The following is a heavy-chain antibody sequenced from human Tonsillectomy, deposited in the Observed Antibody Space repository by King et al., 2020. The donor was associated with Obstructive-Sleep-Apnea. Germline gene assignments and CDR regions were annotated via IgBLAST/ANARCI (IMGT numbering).Heavy chain of an antibody. CDR1: GFTFSSYS. D-gene: IGHD3-22*01. Sequence: VQLVESGGGLVKPGGSLRLSCAASGFTFSSYSMNWVRQAPGKGLEWVSSISSSSSYIYYADSVKGRFTISRDNTKNSLYLQMNSLRAEDTAVYYCARDMNYYDSSGYNAIDYWGQGTLVTVSS. J-gene: IGHJ4*02. V-gene: IGHV3-21*01. CDR2: ISSSSSYI. CDR3: ARDMNYYDSSGYNAIDY.